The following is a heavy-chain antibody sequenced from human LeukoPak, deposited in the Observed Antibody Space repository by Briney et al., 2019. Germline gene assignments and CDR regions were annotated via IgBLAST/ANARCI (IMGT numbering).Heavy chain of an antibody. V-gene: IGHV3-48*02. CDR3: ASLHHLPHGGVPVTIS. CDR1: GFSFSGYS. CDR2: ISKSGSNI. D-gene: IGHD6-19*01. Sequence: PGGSLRLSCAASGFSFSGYSMNWVRQAPGKGLEWVSFISKSGSNIYYADSVRGRFTISRDNDGNSLYLQMNSLRDEDTALYYCASLHHLPHGGVPVTISWGQGTLVTVSS. J-gene: IGHJ5*02.